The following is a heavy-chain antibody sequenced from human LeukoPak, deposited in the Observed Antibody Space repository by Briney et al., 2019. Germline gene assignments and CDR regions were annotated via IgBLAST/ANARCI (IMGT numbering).Heavy chain of an antibody. J-gene: IGHJ6*02. V-gene: IGHV3-21*01. CDR3: ARWGAHYYYGMDV. Sequence: PGGSLRLSCAASGFTFSSYAMTWVRQAPGKGLEWVSGISSSSSYIYYADSVKGRFTISRDNAKNSLYLQMNSLRAEDTAVYYCARWGAHYYYGMDVWGQGTTVTVSS. CDR2: ISSSSSYI. CDR1: GFTFSSYA. D-gene: IGHD3-16*01.